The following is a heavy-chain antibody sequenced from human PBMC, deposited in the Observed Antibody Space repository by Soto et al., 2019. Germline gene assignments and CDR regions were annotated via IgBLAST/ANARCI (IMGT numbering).Heavy chain of an antibody. D-gene: IGHD3-22*01. CDR1: GGTFSSYA. CDR3: ASGYYDSTGYSIDF. Sequence: SVQVSCKASGGTFSSYAFSWVRQAPGQGLEWMGGLIVILGTTNYAQKFQGRVTITADETTSTAYMEVSSLTSEDTAVYYCASGYYDSTGYSIDFWGQGTQVTVSS. V-gene: IGHV1-69*13. J-gene: IGHJ4*02. CDR2: LIVILGTT.